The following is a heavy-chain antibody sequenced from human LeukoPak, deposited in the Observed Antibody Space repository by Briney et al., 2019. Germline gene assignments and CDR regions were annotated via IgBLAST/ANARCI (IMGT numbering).Heavy chain of an antibody. CDR1: GSTFSTYG. J-gene: IGHJ1*01. Sequence: GGSLRLSCATSGSTFSTYGMHWFRQAPGKGLDWVAFIGYDGSERHYADSVKGRFTISRDNSKNTVHLQMDGRLGQDTALYYCAKRGEYSGGYYNYSNAGGEASLLTVSS. V-gene: IGHV3-30*02. CDR3: AKRGEYSGGYYNYSNA. CDR2: IGYDGSER. D-gene: IGHD3-22*01.